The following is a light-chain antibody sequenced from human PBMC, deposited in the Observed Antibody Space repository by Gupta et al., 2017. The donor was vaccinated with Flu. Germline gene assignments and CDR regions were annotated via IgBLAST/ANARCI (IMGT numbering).Light chain of an antibody. CDR3: QQDGSSQWT. V-gene: IGKV3-20*01. Sequence: EIVLTQSPGTLSLSPGERATLSCRASQSVSSSYLAWYQQKPGQAPRLLIYGASSRATGIPDRFSGSGSGTEFTLTISRLEPEDFAVYYCQQDGSSQWTFGQGTKVEIK. CDR2: GAS. CDR1: QSVSSSY. J-gene: IGKJ1*01.